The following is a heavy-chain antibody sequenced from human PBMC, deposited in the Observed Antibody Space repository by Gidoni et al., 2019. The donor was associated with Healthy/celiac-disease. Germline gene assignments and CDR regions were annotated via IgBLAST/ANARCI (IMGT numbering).Heavy chain of an antibody. V-gene: IGHV7-4-1*01. CDR2: INTTTGNP. CDR3: ARASPAYDFWRVEAEVGAFDI. D-gene: IGHD3-3*01. Sequence: QVQLAQPGAEVKKHGDAVKGSGKASGSTVTSDAMKWERQATGQGLEWMGSINTTTGNPTSAQGFTGRFVFSLDTSVSTAYLQICSLKAEDTAVYSCARASPAYDFWRVEAEVGAFDIWGQGTMVTVSS. J-gene: IGHJ3*02. CDR1: GSTVTSDA.